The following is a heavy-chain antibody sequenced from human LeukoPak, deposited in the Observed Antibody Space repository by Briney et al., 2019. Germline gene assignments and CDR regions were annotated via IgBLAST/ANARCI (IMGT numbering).Heavy chain of an antibody. J-gene: IGHJ4*02. D-gene: IGHD3-3*01. CDR1: GSSISSYY. CDR3: ARHSNFWDIDH. CDR2: ISAIGDT. V-gene: IGHV4-4*09. Sequence: SETLSLTCAVSGSSISSYYWTWIRQSPERGLEWIGYISAIGDTNYNPSPKSRVTMSVDTSKGQFSLRLTSVTAADTAVYYCARHSNFWDIDHWSPGTLVTVSS.